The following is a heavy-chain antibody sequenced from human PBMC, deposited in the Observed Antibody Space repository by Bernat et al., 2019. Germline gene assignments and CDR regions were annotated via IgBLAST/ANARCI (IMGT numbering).Heavy chain of an antibody. CDR1: GFTFSSYG. CDR2: ISYDGSNK. D-gene: IGHD3-22*01. J-gene: IGHJ4*02. CDR3: AKGGEWLLLFDY. V-gene: IGHV3-30*18. Sequence: QVQLVESGGGVVQPGRSLRLSCAASGFTFSSYGMHWVRQAPGKGLEWVAVISYDGSNKYYADSVKGRFTISRDNSKNTLYLQMNSLRAEDTAVYYCAKGGEWLLLFDYWGQGTLVTVSS.